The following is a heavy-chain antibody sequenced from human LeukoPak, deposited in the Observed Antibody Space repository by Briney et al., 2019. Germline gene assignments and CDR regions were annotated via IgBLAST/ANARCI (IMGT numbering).Heavy chain of an antibody. CDR2: IYYSGST. CDR1: RGSIISYY. D-gene: IGHD3-3*01. V-gene: IGHV4-59*01. Sequence: SETLSLTCTVSRGSIISYYWSWIRQPPGKGLEWLGYIYYSGSTNYNPSLKSRVTISVDTSKNQFSLKLSSVTAAELDGYHCGSMWKGPYDFWSGYYGFWFDPWGQGTLVTVSS. J-gene: IGHJ5*02. CDR3: GSMWKGPYDFWSGYYGFWFDP.